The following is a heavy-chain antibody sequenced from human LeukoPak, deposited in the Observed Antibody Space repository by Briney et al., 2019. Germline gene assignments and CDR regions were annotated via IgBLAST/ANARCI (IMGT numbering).Heavy chain of an antibody. D-gene: IGHD5-12*01. V-gene: IGHV4-59*08. Sequence: SETPSLTCTLSGRSLHNYYWTWIRQPPGRGLEWIGHIYYSGSTYYNPSLKSRVSISVDTSRNQFTLRLSSVTAADTAVYYCARQAWLLDYWGQGTLVTVAS. CDR3: ARQAWLLDY. CDR2: IYYSGST. J-gene: IGHJ4*02. CDR1: GRSLHNYY.